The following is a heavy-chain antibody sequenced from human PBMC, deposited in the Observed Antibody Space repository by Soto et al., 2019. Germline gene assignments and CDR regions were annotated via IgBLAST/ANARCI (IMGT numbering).Heavy chain of an antibody. D-gene: IGHD2-2*01. CDR1: GGSISSGGYY. CDR3: ARVHRTSYTLGP. V-gene: IGHV4-31*03. J-gene: IGHJ5*02. CDR2: IYYSGST. Sequence: SETLSLTCTVSGGSISSGGYYWSWIRQHPGKGLEWIGYIYYSGSTYYNPSLKSRVTISVDTSKNQFSLKLSSVTAADTAVYYCARVHRTSYTLGPWGQGTLVTVSS.